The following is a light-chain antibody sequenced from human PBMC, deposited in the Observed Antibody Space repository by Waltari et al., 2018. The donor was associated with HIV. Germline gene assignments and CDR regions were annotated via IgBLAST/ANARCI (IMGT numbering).Light chain of an antibody. J-gene: IGKJ4*01. CDR3: MQVLEAPLT. V-gene: IGKV2-28*01. CDR1: QALLKSNGYMY. Sequence: DIVMTQSPVSLPVTPGEPASISCRSSQALLKSNGYMYLDWYFQKPGQSPQLLIYLGTNRASGVPDRFSASGSATDFTLKISRVEAEDVGVYYCMQVLEAPLTFGEGTKVEIK. CDR2: LGT.